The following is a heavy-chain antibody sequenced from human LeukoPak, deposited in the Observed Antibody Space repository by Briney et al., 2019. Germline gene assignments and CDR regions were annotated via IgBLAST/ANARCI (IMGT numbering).Heavy chain of an antibody. J-gene: IGHJ4*02. D-gene: IGHD3-10*01. CDR1: GYTFTDYY. CDR2: IDPDNGVT. CDR3: SRASPPGAY. V-gene: IGHV1-2*02. Sequence: ASVKVSCKASGYTFTDYYMHWVRQAPGQGLEWMGRIDPDNGVTDYAQKFQGGVTLTRDTSIKVAYMELSKLRSDDTAVYYCSRASPPGAYWGQGTLVTVSS.